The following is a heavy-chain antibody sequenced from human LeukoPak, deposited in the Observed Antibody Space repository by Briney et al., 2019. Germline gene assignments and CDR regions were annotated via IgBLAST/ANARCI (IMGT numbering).Heavy chain of an antibody. CDR1: GFIFSNYA. Sequence: GGSLRLSCAASGFIFSNYAMSWVRQAPGKGLEWVSGISGSGGSTYYADSVKGRFTISRDNSKNTLYLQMNSLRAEDTAVYYCARDISTITTIIVAPGRGIDYWGQGTLVTVSS. J-gene: IGHJ4*02. CDR3: ARDISTITTIIVAPGRGIDY. D-gene: IGHD3-22*01. V-gene: IGHV3-23*01. CDR2: ISGSGGST.